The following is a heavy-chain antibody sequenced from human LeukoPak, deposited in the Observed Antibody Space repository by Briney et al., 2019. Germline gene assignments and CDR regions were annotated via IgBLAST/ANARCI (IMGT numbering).Heavy chain of an antibody. Sequence: SETRSLTCTVTGASISSYYWSWIRQPAGKALEWIGRIYVTGSTTYNPSLESRVTMSLDTSKNHFSLKLRSVTAADTAVYYCARDSGTTGEVKFDPWGQGTLVTVSS. V-gene: IGHV4-4*07. D-gene: IGHD1-7*01. J-gene: IGHJ5*02. CDR1: GASISSYY. CDR3: ARDSGTTGEVKFDP. CDR2: IYVTGST.